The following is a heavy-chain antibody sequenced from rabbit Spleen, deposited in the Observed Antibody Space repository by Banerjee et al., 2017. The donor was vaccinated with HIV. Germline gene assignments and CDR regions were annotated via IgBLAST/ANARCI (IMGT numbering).Heavy chain of an antibody. J-gene: IGHJ4*01. CDR2: INVATGKP. CDR1: GFSFSDRDV. CDR3: ARDLVGVIGWNFYL. V-gene: IGHV1S40*01. D-gene: IGHD1-1*01. Sequence: QSLEESGGGLVKPEGSLTLTCKASGFSFSDRDVMCWVRQAPGKGLEWIACINVATGKPVYATWAKGRFTISRTSSTTVTLRMTSLTAADTATYFCARDLVGVIGWNFYLWGPGTLVTVS.